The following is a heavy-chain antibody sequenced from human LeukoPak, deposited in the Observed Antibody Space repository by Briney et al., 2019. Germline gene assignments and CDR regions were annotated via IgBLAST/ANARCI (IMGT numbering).Heavy chain of an antibody. V-gene: IGHV3-30*02. D-gene: IGHD4-17*01. CDR2: IRYDGSNK. Sequence: PGGSLRLSRPASGFSFSTYGMNWVRQAPAKGVDGVAFIRYDGSNKYYADSLKGRFTISRDNSKNTVYLQMNSLRAEDTAVYYCAKDGGDYDYYDYYMDVWGKGTTVTVSS. CDR1: GFSFSTYG. J-gene: IGHJ6*03. CDR3: AKDGGDYDYYDYYMDV.